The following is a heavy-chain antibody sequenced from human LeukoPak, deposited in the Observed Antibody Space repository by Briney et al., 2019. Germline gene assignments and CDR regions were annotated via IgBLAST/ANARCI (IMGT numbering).Heavy chain of an antibody. Sequence: GGSLRLSCAASGFTFSSYAMSWVRQAPGKGLEWVSAISGSGDSTYYGDSVKGRFTISRDNSKNTLYLQMNSLRAEDTAVYYCAKPRPLDSSSWSHGDYWGQGTLVTVSS. CDR2: ISGSGDST. J-gene: IGHJ4*02. CDR3: AKPRPLDSSSWSHGDY. CDR1: GFTFSSYA. D-gene: IGHD6-13*01. V-gene: IGHV3-23*01.